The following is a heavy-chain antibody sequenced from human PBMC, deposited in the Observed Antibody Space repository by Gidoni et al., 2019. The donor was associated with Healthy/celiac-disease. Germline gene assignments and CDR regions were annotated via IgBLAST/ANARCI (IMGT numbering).Heavy chain of an antibody. CDR2: IIPVFGTA. Sequence: QVQLVQSGAEVKKPGYSVKVSCKASGGTFSSYAISWVRQAPGQGLEWMGGIIPVFGTANYAQKFQGRVTITADESTSTAYMELSSLRSEDTAVYYCARGDYYDSSGYLLYYGMDVWGQGTTVTVSS. D-gene: IGHD3-22*01. J-gene: IGHJ6*02. CDR3: ARGDYYDSSGYLLYYGMDV. V-gene: IGHV1-69*01. CDR1: GGTFSSYA.